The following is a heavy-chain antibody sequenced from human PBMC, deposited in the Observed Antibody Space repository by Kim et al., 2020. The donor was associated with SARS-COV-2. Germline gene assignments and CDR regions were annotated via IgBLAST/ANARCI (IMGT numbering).Heavy chain of an antibody. CDR1: GDSVSSNSAA. CDR3: ARDMGYDSSGYYGYYYYYGMDV. D-gene: IGHD3-22*01. J-gene: IGHJ6*02. V-gene: IGHV6-1*01. CDR2: TYYRSKWYN. Sequence: SQTLSLTCVISGDSVSSNSAAWNWIRQSPSRGLEWLGRTYYRSKWYNDYAVSVKSRITINPDTSKNQFSLQLNSVTPEDTAVYYCARDMGYDSSGYYGYYYYYGMDVWGQGTTVTVSS.